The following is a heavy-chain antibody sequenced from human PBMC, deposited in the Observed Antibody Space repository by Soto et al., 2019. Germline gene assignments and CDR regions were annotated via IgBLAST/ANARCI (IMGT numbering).Heavy chain of an antibody. CDR3: ARVTKAEYETGFDY. Sequence: PSETLSLTCAVSSGSISSSNWWSWVRQPPGKGLEWIGEIYHSGSTNYNPSLKSRVTISVDKSKNQFSLKLSSVTAADTAVYYCARVTKAEYETGFDYWGQGTLVTVSS. D-gene: IGHD3-16*01. J-gene: IGHJ4*02. CDR1: SGSISSSNW. V-gene: IGHV4-4*02. CDR2: IYHSGST.